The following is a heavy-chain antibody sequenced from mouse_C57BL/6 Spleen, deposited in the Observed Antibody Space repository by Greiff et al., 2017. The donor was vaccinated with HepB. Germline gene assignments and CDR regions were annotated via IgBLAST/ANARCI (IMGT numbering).Heavy chain of an antibody. CDR3: ARSSYYWYFDV. Sequence: EVNVVESEGGLVQPGSSMKLSCTASGFTFSDYYMAWVRQVPEKGLEWVANINYDGSSTYYLDSLKSRFIISRDNAKNILYLQMSSLKSEDTATYYCARSSYYWYFDVWGTGTTVTVSS. CDR2: INYDGSST. CDR1: GFTFSDYY. J-gene: IGHJ1*03. D-gene: IGHD1-1*01. V-gene: IGHV5-16*01.